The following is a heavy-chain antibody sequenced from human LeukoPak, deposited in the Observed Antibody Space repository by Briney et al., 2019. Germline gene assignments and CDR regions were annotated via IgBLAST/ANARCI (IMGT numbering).Heavy chain of an antibody. CDR1: GYTLTQLS. CDR2: FDPEDGET. CDR3: ATDLACSSTSCYLTNY. J-gene: IGHJ4*02. Sequence: ASVKASCKVAGYTLTQLSMHRVRQAPGKGLEWMGGFDPEDGETIYAQKFQGRVTMTEDTSTDTAYMELSSLRSEDTAVYYCATDLACSSTSCYLTNYWGQGTLVTVSS. D-gene: IGHD2-2*01. V-gene: IGHV1-24*01.